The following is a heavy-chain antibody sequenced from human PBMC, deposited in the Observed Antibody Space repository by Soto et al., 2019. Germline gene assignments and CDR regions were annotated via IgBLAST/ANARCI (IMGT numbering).Heavy chain of an antibody. Sequence: EVQLVESGGGLVQPGRSLRLSCAASGFTFDDYAMHWVRQAPRKGLEWVSGISWNSGSIGYADSVKGRFTISRDNAKNSLYLQMNSLRAEDTALYYCAKEAGRVYYYYGMDVWGQGTTVTVSS. CDR1: GFTFDDYA. D-gene: IGHD3-10*01. V-gene: IGHV3-9*01. CDR3: AKEAGRVYYYYGMDV. J-gene: IGHJ6*02. CDR2: ISWNSGSI.